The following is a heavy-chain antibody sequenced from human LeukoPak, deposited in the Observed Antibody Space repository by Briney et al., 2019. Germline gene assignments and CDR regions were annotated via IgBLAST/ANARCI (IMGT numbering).Heavy chain of an antibody. CDR2: IYYSGST. CDR3: ARDRYSGAYWGYFDY. CDR1: DDSISNYY. Sequence: SETLSLTCTVSDDSISNYYWSWIRQPPGKGLEWIGYIYYSGSTNYNPSLKSRVTMAVDRSKNQLSLKLTSVTTTDTAVYYCARDRYSGAYWGYFDYWGQGTLVTVSS. V-gene: IGHV4-59*01. J-gene: IGHJ4*02. D-gene: IGHD1-26*01.